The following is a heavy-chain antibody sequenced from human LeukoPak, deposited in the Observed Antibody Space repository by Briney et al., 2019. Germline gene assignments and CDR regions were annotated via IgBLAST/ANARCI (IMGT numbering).Heavy chain of an antibody. V-gene: IGHV4-59*01. D-gene: IGHD3-22*01. CDR3: ARFLNYYDSSGYHSD. Sequence: SETLSLTCNVSGGSISSYYWSWIRQPPGKGLEWIGYIYYSGSTNYNPSLKSRVTISVDTSKNQFSLKLSSVTAADTAVYYCARFLNYYDSSGYHSDWGQGTLVTVSS. CDR1: GGSISSYY. CDR2: IYYSGST. J-gene: IGHJ4*02.